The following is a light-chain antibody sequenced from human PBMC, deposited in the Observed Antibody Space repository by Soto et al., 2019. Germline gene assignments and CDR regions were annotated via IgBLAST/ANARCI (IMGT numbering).Light chain of an antibody. Sequence: QPALTQPPSVSEAPRQRVTISCSGSSSNIGNNAVNWYQQLPGKAPKLLIYYDDLLPSGVSDRFSGSKSGTSASLAISGLQSEDEADYYCAAWDDSLNGKVFGTGTKVTAL. CDR1: SSNIGNNA. CDR2: YDD. J-gene: IGLJ1*01. CDR3: AAWDDSLNGKV. V-gene: IGLV1-36*01.